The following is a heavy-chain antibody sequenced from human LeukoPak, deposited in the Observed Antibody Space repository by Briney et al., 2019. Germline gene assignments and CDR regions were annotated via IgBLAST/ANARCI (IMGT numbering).Heavy chain of an antibody. V-gene: IGHV3-48*03. CDR2: ISSSGNLI. CDR3: AREGGWNDFDY. D-gene: IGHD1-1*01. CDR1: GFTFSRSW. J-gene: IGHJ4*02. Sequence: GGSLRLSCAASGFTFSRSWMNWVRQAPGKGLEWVSYISSSGNLIHYADSVKGRFTFSRDNARNSLYLQMNSLRADDTAIYYCAREGGWNDFDYWGQGTLVTVSS.